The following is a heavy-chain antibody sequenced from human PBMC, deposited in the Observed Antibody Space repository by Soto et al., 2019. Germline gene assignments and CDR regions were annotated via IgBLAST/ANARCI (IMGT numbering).Heavy chain of an antibody. CDR3: ARKPAGHFDY. D-gene: IGHD2-15*01. Sequence: GESLKISCKVSGYTFTNNWIGWVRHTPGEGLEWMGIIFPGDSNTRYSPSFQGQVTISVDKSISTAYLQWNTLKASDTAIYYCARKPAGHFDYWGQGTQVTVSS. V-gene: IGHV5-51*01. CDR1: GYTFTNNW. CDR2: IFPGDSNT. J-gene: IGHJ4*02.